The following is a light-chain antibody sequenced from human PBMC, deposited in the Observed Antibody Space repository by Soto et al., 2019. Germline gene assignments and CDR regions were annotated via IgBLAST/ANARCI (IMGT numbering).Light chain of an antibody. CDR1: SSDVGGYNY. V-gene: IGLV2-14*01. CDR2: EVS. Sequence: QSALTQPASVSGSPGQSITISCTGTSSDVGGYNYVSWYQQHPGKATKLMIYEVSNRPSGVSNRFSGSKSGNTASLTISGLQAEDEADYYCSSYTSSSTLYVFGPGTQVTVL. J-gene: IGLJ1*01. CDR3: SSYTSSSTLYV.